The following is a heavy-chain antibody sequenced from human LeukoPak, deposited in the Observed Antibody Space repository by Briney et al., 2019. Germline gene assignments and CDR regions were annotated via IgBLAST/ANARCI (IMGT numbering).Heavy chain of an antibody. D-gene: IGHD3-3*01. CDR2: IYYSGST. CDR1: GGSISSSSYY. CDR3: ARSYYDFWSGYYWAFDI. Sequence: SETLSLTCTVSGGSISSSSYYWGWIRQPPGKGLEWIGSIYYSGSTYYNPSLKSRVTISVDTSKNQFSLKLSSVTAADTAVYYCARSYYDFWSGYYWAFDIWGQGTMVTVSS. V-gene: IGHV4-39*01. J-gene: IGHJ3*02.